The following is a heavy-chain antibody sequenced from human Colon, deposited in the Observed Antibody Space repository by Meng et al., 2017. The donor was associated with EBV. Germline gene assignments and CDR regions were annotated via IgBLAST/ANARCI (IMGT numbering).Heavy chain of an antibody. CDR1: GDSISRSSYY. J-gene: IGHJ4*02. CDR2: IYYSGST. CDR3: GRLVKVVAAGESDY. Sequence: HRDLPGAGRDLWKHSGTPPLTCTGSGDSISRSSYYWGWIRQPPGKGLEWIGFIYYSGSTFYNPSLKSRVTVSVDTSKNQFSLKLSSVTAADTAIYYCGRLVKVVAAGESDYWGQGLLVTVSS. D-gene: IGHD6-13*01. V-gene: IGHV4-39*01.